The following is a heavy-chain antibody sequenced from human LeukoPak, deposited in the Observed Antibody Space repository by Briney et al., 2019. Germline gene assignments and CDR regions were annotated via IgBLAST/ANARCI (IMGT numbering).Heavy chain of an antibody. D-gene: IGHD3-16*01. Sequence: GGSLRLSCAASAFTFSGYAMSWVRQAPGKGLEWVSAISGRGDSTYYADSVRGRFTISRDNSKNTLYLQMNSLRAEDTAVYYCARDLDYDYVWGSPLYWGQGTLVTVSS. CDR1: AFTFSGYA. V-gene: IGHV3-23*01. CDR3: ARDLDYDYVWGSPLY. J-gene: IGHJ4*02. CDR2: ISGRGDST.